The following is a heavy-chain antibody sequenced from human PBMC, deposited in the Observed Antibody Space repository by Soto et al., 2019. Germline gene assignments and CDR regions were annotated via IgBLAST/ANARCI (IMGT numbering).Heavy chain of an antibody. V-gene: IGHV3-33*01. J-gene: IGHJ2*01. D-gene: IGHD2-15*01. CDR2: IWYDGSNK. Sequence: ESGGGVVQPGRSLRLSCAASGFTFSSYGMHWVRQAPGKGLEWVAVIWYDGSNKYYADSVKGRFTISRDNSKNTLYLQMNSLRAEDTAVYYCARDAALSGENWYFDLRGRGTLVTVSS. CDR3: ARDAALSGENWYFDL. CDR1: GFTFSSYG.